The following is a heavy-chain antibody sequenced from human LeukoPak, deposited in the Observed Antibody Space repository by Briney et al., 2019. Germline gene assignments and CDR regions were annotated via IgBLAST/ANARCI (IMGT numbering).Heavy chain of an antibody. D-gene: IGHD5/OR15-5a*01. Sequence: GGSLRLSCAASGFTFTSIAMTCVRQAPGQGLEWVSVIYFGGTTYYADSVKGRFTISRDNSKNTVYLQMNSLRVEDTAVYYCARGDGVYVYWGQGTLVTVSS. J-gene: IGHJ4*02. CDR1: GFTFTSIA. V-gene: IGHV3-53*01. CDR3: ARGDGVYVY. CDR2: IYFGGTT.